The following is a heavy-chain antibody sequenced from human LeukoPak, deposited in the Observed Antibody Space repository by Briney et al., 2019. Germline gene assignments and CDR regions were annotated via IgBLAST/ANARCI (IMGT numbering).Heavy chain of an antibody. CDR1: GGSFSGYY. V-gene: IGHV4-34*01. Sequence: SETLSLTCAVYGGSFSGYYWSWIRQPPGKGLEWIGEINHSGRNNYNPSLKSRVTISINTSKNQSSLKLISVTAADTAVYYCARATGTKVPPGYWGQGTLVTVSS. D-gene: IGHD1-7*01. J-gene: IGHJ4*02. CDR2: INHSGRN. CDR3: ARATGTKVPPGY.